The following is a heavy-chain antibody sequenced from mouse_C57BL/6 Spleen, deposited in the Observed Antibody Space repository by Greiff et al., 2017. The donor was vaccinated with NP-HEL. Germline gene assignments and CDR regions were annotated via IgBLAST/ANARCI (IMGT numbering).Heavy chain of an antibody. CDR1: GFTFSSYA. CDR2: ISDGGSYT. V-gene: IGHV5-4*01. D-gene: IGHD2-5*01. Sequence: EVQVVESGGGLVKPGGSLKLSCAASGFTFSSYAMSWVRQTPEKRLEWVATISDGGSYTYYPDNVKGRFTISRDNAKNNLYLQMSHLKSEDTAMYYCARVSPYYSNYDWYFDVWGTGTTVTVSS. J-gene: IGHJ1*03. CDR3: ARVSPYYSNYDWYFDV.